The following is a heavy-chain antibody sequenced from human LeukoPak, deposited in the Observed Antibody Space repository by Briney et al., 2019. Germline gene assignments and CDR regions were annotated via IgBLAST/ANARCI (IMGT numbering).Heavy chain of an antibody. J-gene: IGHJ4*02. V-gene: IGHV4-39*01. CDR3: ARGSRDYVWGSYPLPNQY. Sequence: PSETLSLTCTVSGGSISSSSYYWGWIRQPPGKGLEWIGSIYYSGSTYYNPSLKSRVTISVDTSKNQFSLKLSSVTAADTAVYYCARGSRDYVWGSYPLPNQYWGQGTLVTVSS. CDR1: GGSISSSSYY. CDR2: IYYSGST. D-gene: IGHD3-16*02.